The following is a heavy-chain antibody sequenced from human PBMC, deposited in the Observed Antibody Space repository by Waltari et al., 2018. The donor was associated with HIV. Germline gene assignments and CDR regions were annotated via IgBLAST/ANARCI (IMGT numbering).Heavy chain of an antibody. CDR1: GFTFSTYS. D-gene: IGHD5-18*01. V-gene: IGHV3-21*01. CDR2: VSSSTSYI. CDR3: VRDRRYSYGAVWNYFGMDV. J-gene: IGHJ6*02. Sequence: EVQLVESGGGLVKPGGSLRLSCADSGFTFSTYSMNWVRQAPGKGLEWVSSVSSSTSYIYYADSVRGRFTISRDNAKSSLYLQMSTLRADDTAVYYCVRDRRYSYGAVWNYFGMDVWGQGTTVTVSS.